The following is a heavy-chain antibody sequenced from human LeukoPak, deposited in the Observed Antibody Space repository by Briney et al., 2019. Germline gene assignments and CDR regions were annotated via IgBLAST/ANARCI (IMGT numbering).Heavy chain of an antibody. J-gene: IGHJ4*02. CDR3: AKDLRLSVGTSPFDY. CDR2: FSNSGET. CDR1: GFTFSKHW. V-gene: IGHV3-23*01. D-gene: IGHD4-23*01. Sequence: GGSLRLSCAASGFTFSKHWMHWVRQAPGKGLEWVSAFSNSGETHYADSVKGRFTISRDNSKNTLYLQMNSLRADDTALYYCAKDLRLSVGTSPFDYWGQGTLVTVSS.